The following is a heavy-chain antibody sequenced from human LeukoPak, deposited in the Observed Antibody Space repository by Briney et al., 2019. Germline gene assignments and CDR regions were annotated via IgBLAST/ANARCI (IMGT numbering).Heavy chain of an antibody. CDR1: GGSISSSNW. CDR2: IYHSGST. Sequence: SETLSLTCAVSGGSISSSNWWSWVRQPPGKGLEWIGEIYHSGSTNYNPSLKSRVTISGDKSKNQFSLKLSSVTAADTAVYYCARVVEYYDSSGRSRDYFDYWGQGTLVTVSS. D-gene: IGHD3-22*01. V-gene: IGHV4-4*02. CDR3: ARVVEYYDSSGRSRDYFDY. J-gene: IGHJ4*02.